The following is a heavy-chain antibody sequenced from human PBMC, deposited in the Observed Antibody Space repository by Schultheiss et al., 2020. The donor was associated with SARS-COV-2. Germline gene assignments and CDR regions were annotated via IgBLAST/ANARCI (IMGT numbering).Heavy chain of an antibody. J-gene: IGHJ6*03. D-gene: IGHD6-13*01. CDR2: ISYDGSNK. V-gene: IGHV3-30*03. Sequence: GGSLRLSCAASGFTFSSYWMSWVRQAPGKGLEWVAVISYDGSNKYYADSVKGRDTNARDNSKNALYLQMNSLRAEDTAVYYCASREEAADADYVDVWGKGATGTVSS. CDR1: GFTFSSYW. CDR3: ASREEAADADYVDV.